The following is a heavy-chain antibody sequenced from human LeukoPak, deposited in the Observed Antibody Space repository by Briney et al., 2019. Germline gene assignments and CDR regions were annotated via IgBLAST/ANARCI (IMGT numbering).Heavy chain of an antibody. J-gene: IGHJ4*02. D-gene: IGHD3-10*01. Sequence: SETLSLTCTVSGFSISSGYHWGWIRQPPGKGLVWIGTMYHSGNSYYNPSLKSRLTISVDTSKNQFSLKLSSVTAADTAVYYCAARMVRGVSYYWGQGTLVTVSS. CDR3: AARMVRGVSYY. CDR1: GFSISSGYH. V-gene: IGHV4-38-2*02. CDR2: MYHSGNS.